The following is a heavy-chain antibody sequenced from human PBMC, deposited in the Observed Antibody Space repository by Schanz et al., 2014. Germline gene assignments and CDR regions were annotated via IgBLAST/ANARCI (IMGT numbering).Heavy chain of an antibody. D-gene: IGHD6-13*01. CDR1: GFSIRNHD. CDR3: ARVRRRIATPSTPSFRNYYYYAMDV. J-gene: IGHJ6*02. V-gene: IGHV3-13*04. Sequence: EGQLVESGGGLVQPGGSLRLSCAASGFSIRNHDMHWVRQATGAGLEWVSAIGTAGDTFYLDSVKGRFTISRDNSKNTLYLQMNSLRAEDTSVYFCARVRRRIATPSTPSFRNYYYYAMDVWGQGTTVTVSS. CDR2: IGTAGDT.